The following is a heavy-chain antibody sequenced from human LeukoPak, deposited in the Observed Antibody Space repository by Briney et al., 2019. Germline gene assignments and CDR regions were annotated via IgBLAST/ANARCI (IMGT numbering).Heavy chain of an antibody. D-gene: IGHD5-18*01. CDR2: IYHSGST. Sequence: PSETLSLTCTVSGYSISSGYYWGWIRQPPGKGLEWIGSIYHSGSTYYNPSLKSRVTISVDTSKNQFSLKLSSVIAADTAVYYCARGGTAMVTALHWFDPWGQGTLVTVSS. CDR1: GYSISSGYY. J-gene: IGHJ5*02. CDR3: ARGGTAMVTALHWFDP. V-gene: IGHV4-38-2*02.